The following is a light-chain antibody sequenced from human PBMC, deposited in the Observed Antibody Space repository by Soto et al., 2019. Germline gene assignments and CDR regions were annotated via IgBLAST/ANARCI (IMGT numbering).Light chain of an antibody. CDR3: QHYNSYSEA. V-gene: IGKV1-5*03. J-gene: IGKJ1*01. Sequence: DIQMTQSPSTLSGSVGDRVTITCRASQTISSWLAWYQQKPGKAPKLLIYMASTLKSGVPSRFSGSGSGTEFTLTLSSLQPDDFETYYCQHYNSYSEAFGQGTKVERK. CDR1: QTISSW. CDR2: MAS.